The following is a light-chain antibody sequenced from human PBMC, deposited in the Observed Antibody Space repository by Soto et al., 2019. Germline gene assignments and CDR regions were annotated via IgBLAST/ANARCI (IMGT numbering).Light chain of an antibody. J-gene: IGKJ1*01. CDR3: LQHNSYPWT. CDR2: AAS. CDR1: QDITSD. Sequence: DIQMTQSPSSLSASVGDRVTITCRASQDITSDLGWFQQKPGKAPKRLIYAASSLQSGVPSRFSGSASGTEFTLTICSLQPEDFATYFCLQHNSYPWTFGQGTKVEIK. V-gene: IGKV1-17*01.